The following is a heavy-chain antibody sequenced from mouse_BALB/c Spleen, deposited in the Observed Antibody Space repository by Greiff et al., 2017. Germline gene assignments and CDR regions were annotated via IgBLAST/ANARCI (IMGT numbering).Heavy chain of an antibody. D-gene: IGHD2-4*01. Sequence: EVKLEESGPGLVKPSQSLSLTCSVTGYSITSGYYWNWIRQFPGNKLEWMGYISYDGSNNYNPSLKNRISITRDTSKNQFFLKLNSVTTEDTATYYCARVYDYDGFAYWGQGTLVTVSA. V-gene: IGHV3-6*02. CDR1: GYSITSGYY. CDR2: ISYDGSN. J-gene: IGHJ3*01. CDR3: ARVYDYDGFAY.